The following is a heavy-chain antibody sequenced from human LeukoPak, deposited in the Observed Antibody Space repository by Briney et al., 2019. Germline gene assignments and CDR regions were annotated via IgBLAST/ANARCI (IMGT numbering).Heavy chain of an antibody. J-gene: IGHJ4*02. V-gene: IGHV1-8*02. D-gene: IGHD6-19*01. CDR2: MNPNSGNT. CDR1: GYTFTSYY. Sequence: ASVKVSCKASGYTFTSYYMHWVRQAPGQGLEWMGWMNPNSGNTGYAQKFQGRVTMTRNTSISTAYMELSSLRSEDTAVYYCARAGSGSLGHGYWGQGTLVTVSS. CDR3: ARAGSGSLGHGY.